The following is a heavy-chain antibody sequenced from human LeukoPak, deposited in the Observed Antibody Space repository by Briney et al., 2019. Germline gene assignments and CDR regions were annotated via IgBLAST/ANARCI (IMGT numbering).Heavy chain of an antibody. CDR2: IYYSGST. CDR3: ASPVYQLLSLDYYYYMGV. CDR1: GGSISSSSYY. J-gene: IGHJ6*03. V-gene: IGHV4-39*01. D-gene: IGHD2-2*01. Sequence: SETLSLTCTVSGGSISSSSYYWGWIRQPPGKGLEWIGSIYYSGSTYYNPSLKSRVTISVDTSKNQFSLKLSSVTAADTAVYYCASPVYQLLSLDYYYYMGVWGKGTTVTVSS.